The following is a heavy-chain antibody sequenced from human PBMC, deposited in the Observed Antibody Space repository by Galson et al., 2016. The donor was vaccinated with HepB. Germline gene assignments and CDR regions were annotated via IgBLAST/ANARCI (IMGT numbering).Heavy chain of an antibody. CDR2: INAGNGYT. D-gene: IGHD1-14*01. CDR1: GYTFSSYG. CDR3: ATDSGVAHLDYYYGMDV. J-gene: IGHJ6*02. Sequence: SVKVSCKASGYTFSSYGMHWVRQAPGQRLEWMGWINAGNGYTQYSQKFQGRVTITRDTSASTAYMELSSLTSEDTAVYYCATDSGVAHLDYYYGMDVWGQGTTVTVSS. V-gene: IGHV1-3*01.